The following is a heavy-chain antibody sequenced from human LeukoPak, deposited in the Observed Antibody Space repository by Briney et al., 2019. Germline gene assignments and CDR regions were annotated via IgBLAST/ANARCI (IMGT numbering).Heavy chain of an antibody. Sequence: GGSLRLSCAASGYTFNNYAMTWVRQAPGKGLEWVSGLSGSGINTHYTDSVKGRFTISRDNSKNTMYLQMNSLRAEDTGVYYCARHSSGNLQPFDSWGQGTLVTVSS. CDR1: GYTFNNYA. J-gene: IGHJ4*02. CDR3: ARHSSGNLQPFDS. V-gene: IGHV3-23*01. D-gene: IGHD3-22*01. CDR2: LSGSGINT.